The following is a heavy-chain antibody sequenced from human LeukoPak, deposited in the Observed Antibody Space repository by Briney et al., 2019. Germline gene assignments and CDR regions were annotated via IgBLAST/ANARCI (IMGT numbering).Heavy chain of an antibody. CDR2: ISDDGERK. Sequence: GRSLRLSCVASGFTFSNYYMHWVRQAPGKGLEWVAIISDDGERKFYADSVRGRITISRDKSKNTLFLQMNSLRADDTAVYFCAKDLSGHWCINYWGQGTLVTVSS. V-gene: IGHV3-30*18. D-gene: IGHD4/OR15-4a*01. CDR3: AKDLSGHWCINY. CDR1: GFTFSNYY. J-gene: IGHJ4*02.